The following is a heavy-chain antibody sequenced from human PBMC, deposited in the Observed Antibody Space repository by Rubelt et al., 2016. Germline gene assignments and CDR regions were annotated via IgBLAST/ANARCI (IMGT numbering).Heavy chain of an antibody. CDR1: GYTLTELS. D-gene: IGHD2-15*01. Sequence: QVQLVQSGAEVKKPGASVKVSCKVSGYTLTELSMHWVRQAPGKGLEWMGWINPNSGGTNYAQKFQGRVTMTRDTSISTAYMELSRLRSDDTAVYYCARGMLAATIDYWGQGTLVTVSS. V-gene: IGHV1-2*02. J-gene: IGHJ4*02. CDR2: INPNSGGT. CDR3: ARGMLAATIDY.